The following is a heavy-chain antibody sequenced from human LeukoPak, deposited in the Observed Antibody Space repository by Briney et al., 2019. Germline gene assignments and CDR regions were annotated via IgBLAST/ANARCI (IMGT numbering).Heavy chain of an antibody. V-gene: IGHV4-61*08. CDR3: ARMYCSSTSCYSGHFDY. CDR1: GGSISSGGYY. D-gene: IGHD2-2*01. J-gene: IGHJ4*02. CDR2: IYYSGST. Sequence: PSQTLSLTCTVSGGSISSGGYYWSWIRQPPGKGLEWIGYIYYSGSTNYNPSLKSRVTISVDTSKNQFSLKLSSVTAADTAVYYCARMYCSSTSCYSGHFDYWGQGTLVTVSS.